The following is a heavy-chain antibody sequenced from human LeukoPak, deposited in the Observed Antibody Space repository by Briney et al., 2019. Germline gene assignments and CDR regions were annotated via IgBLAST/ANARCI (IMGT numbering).Heavy chain of an antibody. Sequence: GGSLRLSCAASGFTFSNYWMHWVRQAPGKGLVWVSRINSDGLITNYADSVKGRFTVSRDNPKNTLYLQMNSLRAEDTAVYYCANLQWWGQGTLVTVSS. V-gene: IGHV3-74*01. CDR2: INSDGLIT. D-gene: IGHD3-3*01. J-gene: IGHJ4*02. CDR3: ANLQW. CDR1: GFTFSNYW.